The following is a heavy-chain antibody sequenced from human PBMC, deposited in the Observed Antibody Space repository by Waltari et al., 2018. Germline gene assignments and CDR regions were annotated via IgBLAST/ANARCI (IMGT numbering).Heavy chain of an antibody. CDR1: GGSFSGYY. J-gene: IGHJ6*03. CDR2: INHSGST. V-gene: IGHV4-34*01. D-gene: IGHD3-9*01. CDR3: ARKNYDILTGYYRPRYYYYMDV. Sequence: QVQLQQWGAGLLKPSETLSLTCAVYGGSFSGYYWSWIRQPPGKGLEWIGEINHSGSTNYNPSLKSRVTISVDTSKNQFSLKLSSVTAADTAVYYCARKNYDILTGYYRPRYYYYMDVWGKGTTVTISS.